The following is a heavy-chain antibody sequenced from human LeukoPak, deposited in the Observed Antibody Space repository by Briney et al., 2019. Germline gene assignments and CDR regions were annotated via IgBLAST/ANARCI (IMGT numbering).Heavy chain of an antibody. Sequence: GGSLRLSCAASGFTFSSYWMHWVRQAPGKGLVWVSRINSDGSSTSYADSVKGRFTISRDNSKNTLYLQMSSLRVEDTAVYYCARHVLFYGGNSNYFDYWGQGTLVTVSS. V-gene: IGHV3-74*01. CDR1: GFTFSSYW. CDR2: INSDGSST. CDR3: ARHVLFYGGNSNYFDY. D-gene: IGHD4-23*01. J-gene: IGHJ4*02.